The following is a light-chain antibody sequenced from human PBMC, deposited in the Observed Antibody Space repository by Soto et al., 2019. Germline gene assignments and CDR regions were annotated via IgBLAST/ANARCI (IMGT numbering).Light chain of an antibody. J-gene: IGKJ5*01. CDR2: AAS. CDR3: QEVNSYPIT. Sequence: DIQLTQSPSFLSASVGDRVTITCRASQDISSHSAWYQQKPGKAPKLLVYAASTLQIGVPPRFSGSGSGTVFTLTISSVPPEDFAIYYCQEVNSYPITFGQGTRLDLK. CDR1: QDISSH. V-gene: IGKV1-9*01.